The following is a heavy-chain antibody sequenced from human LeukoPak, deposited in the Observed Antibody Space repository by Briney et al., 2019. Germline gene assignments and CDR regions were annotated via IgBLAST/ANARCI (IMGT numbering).Heavy chain of an antibody. D-gene: IGHD3-22*01. CDR2: IYYCGST. V-gene: IGHV4-39*01. CDR3: ARHPRSGQYYGIDGAFDI. Sequence: SETLSLTCTVSGGSISGSSYYWGCIRQPPGKGLEWIGSIYYCGSTYDNPSLKSRVTISVDTSKTQFSLKLSSVTAADTAVYHCARHPRSGQYYGIDGAFDIWGQGTMVTVSS. J-gene: IGHJ3*02. CDR1: GGSISGSSYY.